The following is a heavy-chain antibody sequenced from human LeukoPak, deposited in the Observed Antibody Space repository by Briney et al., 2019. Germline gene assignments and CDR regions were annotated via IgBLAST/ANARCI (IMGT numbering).Heavy chain of an antibody. CDR2: ISSSGGTT. CDR3: ARTSVGAPSYYFDY. V-gene: IGHV3-23*01. Sequence: GGSLRLSCAASGFTFSRYAMNWVRQAPGKGLEWVSGISSSGGTTSYADSVEGRFTISRDNSKNTLYLQMNSLRAEDTAVYYCARTSVGAPSYYFDYWGQGTLVTVSS. CDR1: GFTFSRYA. J-gene: IGHJ4*02. D-gene: IGHD1-26*01.